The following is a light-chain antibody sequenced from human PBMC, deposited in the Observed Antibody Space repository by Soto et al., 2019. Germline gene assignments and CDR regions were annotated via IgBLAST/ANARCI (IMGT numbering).Light chain of an antibody. J-gene: IGKJ1*01. CDR3: QQYGSSSWT. Sequence: EIVLTQSPGTLSLSPGERATLSSRASQRVSSSFLAWYQQKPGQAPRLLIYGASSRATGIPDRFSGSGSGTDFTLTISRLEPEDFAVYYCQQYGSSSWTFGQGTKVEI. CDR1: QRVSSSF. CDR2: GAS. V-gene: IGKV3-20*01.